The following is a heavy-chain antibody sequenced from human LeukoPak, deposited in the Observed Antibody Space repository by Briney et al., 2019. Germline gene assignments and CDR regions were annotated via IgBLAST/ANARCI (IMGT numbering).Heavy chain of an antibody. CDR1: GGSISSGSYY. J-gene: IGHJ6*03. CDR2: IYTSGST. D-gene: IGHD3-3*01. V-gene: IGHV4-61*02. Sequence: SETLSLTCTVSGGSISSGSYYWSWIRQPAGKGLEWIGRIYTSGSTNYNPSLKSRVTISVDTSKNQFSLKLRSVTAADTAVYYCARVDFWSDPPVRYYYMDVWGKGTTVTVSS. CDR3: ARVDFWSDPPVRYYYMDV.